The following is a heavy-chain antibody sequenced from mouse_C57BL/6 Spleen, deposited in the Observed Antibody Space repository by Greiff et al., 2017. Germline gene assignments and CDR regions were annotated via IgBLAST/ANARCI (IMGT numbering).Heavy chain of an antibody. D-gene: IGHD2-12*01. Sequence: VQLQQSGPELVKPGASVKISCKASGYSFTDYNMNWVKQSNGKSLEWIGVINPNYGTNSYNQKFKGKATLTVYQSSSTAYMQLNSLTSEDSAVYYCGRASYYVDAMDYWGQGTSVTVSS. V-gene: IGHV1-39*01. CDR3: GRASYYVDAMDY. CDR1: GYSFTDYN. J-gene: IGHJ4*01. CDR2: INPNYGTN.